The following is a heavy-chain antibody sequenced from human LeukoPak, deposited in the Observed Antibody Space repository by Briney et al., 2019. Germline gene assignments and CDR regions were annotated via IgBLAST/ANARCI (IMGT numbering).Heavy chain of an antibody. J-gene: IGHJ5*02. CDR3: ARSLGARISMIRGAPNWFDP. V-gene: IGHV4-59*01. D-gene: IGHD3-10*01. Sequence: NPSETLSLTCTVSGDSISSYYWSWIRQPPGKGLEWIGYIYYSGSTKYNPSLKSRVAISVDSSKNQFSLKLSSLTAADTAAYYCARSLGARISMIRGAPNWFDPWGQGTLVTVSS. CDR2: IYYSGST. CDR1: GDSISSYY.